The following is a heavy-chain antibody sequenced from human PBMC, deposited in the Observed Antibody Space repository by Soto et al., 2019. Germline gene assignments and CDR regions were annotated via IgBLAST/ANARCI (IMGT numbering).Heavy chain of an antibody. D-gene: IGHD1-26*01. V-gene: IGHV4-34*01. Sequence: QVQLQQWGAGLLKPSETLSLTCAVYYGPFSDYYWSWIRQLPGKGLEWIGEINHSGSTNYNPSLKSRVTIAVDTSKNQFSLKLSSVTAADTAVYYCARGRVGATNWNWFDPWGQGTLVTVSS. J-gene: IGHJ5*02. CDR2: INHSGST. CDR1: YGPFSDYY. CDR3: ARGRVGATNWNWFDP.